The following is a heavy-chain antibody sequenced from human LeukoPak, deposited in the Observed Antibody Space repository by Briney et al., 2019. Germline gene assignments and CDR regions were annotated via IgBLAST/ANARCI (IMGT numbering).Heavy chain of an antibody. CDR2: ISPNSGGT. J-gene: IGHJ4*02. Sequence: ASVKVSCKASGYTFTGYYMHCVRQAPGQGLEWRGWISPNSGGTNYAQKFQGRVTMTRDTSISTAYMELSRLRSDDTAVYYCARDLLAAAGTGYWGQGTLVTVSS. D-gene: IGHD6-13*01. CDR3: ARDLLAAAGTGY. CDR1: GYTFTGYY. V-gene: IGHV1-2*02.